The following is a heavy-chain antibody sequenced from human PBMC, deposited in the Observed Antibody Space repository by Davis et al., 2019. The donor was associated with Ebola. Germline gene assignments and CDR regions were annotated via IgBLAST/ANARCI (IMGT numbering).Heavy chain of an antibody. V-gene: IGHV4-39*01. CDR2: IYYSGST. CDR3: ARHPRLFAFGELLYLEAYYFDY. D-gene: IGHD3-10*01. CDR1: GGSISSSSYY. J-gene: IGHJ4*02. Sequence: MPSETLSLTCTVSGGSISSSSYYWGWIRQPPGKGLEWIGSIYYSGSTYYNPSLKSRVTISVDTSKNQFSLKLSSVTAADTAVYYCARHPRLFAFGELLYLEAYYFDYWGQGTLVTVSS.